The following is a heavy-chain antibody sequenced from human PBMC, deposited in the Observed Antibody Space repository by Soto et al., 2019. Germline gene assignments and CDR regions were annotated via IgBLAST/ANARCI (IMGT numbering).Heavy chain of an antibody. V-gene: IGHV3-48*03. CDR2: ISSSGSTI. CDR1: GFTFSSYE. CDR3: ARGQKYRGGGYFDY. D-gene: IGHD3-16*01. Sequence: LRLSCAASGFTFSSYEMNWVRQAPGKGLEWVSYISSSGSTIYYADPVKGRFTISRDNAKNSLYLQMNSLRAEDTAVYYCARGQKYRGGGYFDYWGQETLVTVSS. J-gene: IGHJ4*02.